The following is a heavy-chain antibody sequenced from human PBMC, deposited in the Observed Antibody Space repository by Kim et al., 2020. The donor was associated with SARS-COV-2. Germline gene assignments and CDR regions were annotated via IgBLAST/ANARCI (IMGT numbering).Heavy chain of an antibody. CDR3: ARSAKDYYYYYMDV. Sequence: NPSLKSRVTISVDTSKNQFSLKLSSVTAADTAVYYCARSAKDYYYYYMDVWGKGTTVTVSS. V-gene: IGHV4-4*09. J-gene: IGHJ6*03.